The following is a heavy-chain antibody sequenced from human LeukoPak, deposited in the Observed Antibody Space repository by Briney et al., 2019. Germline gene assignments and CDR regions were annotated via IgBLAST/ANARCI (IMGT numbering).Heavy chain of an antibody. V-gene: IGHV3-9*01. J-gene: IGHJ4*02. D-gene: IGHD3-22*01. Sequence: PGGSLRLSCAASGFTFGDYAMHWVRQAPGKGLEWVSGISWNSSSIGYADSVKGRFTISRDNAKNSLYLQMNSLRAEDTAVYYCARDIGVYYDSTLEGFYDYWGQGTLVTVSS. CDR1: GFTFGDYA. CDR2: ISWNSSSI. CDR3: ARDIGVYYDSTLEGFYDY.